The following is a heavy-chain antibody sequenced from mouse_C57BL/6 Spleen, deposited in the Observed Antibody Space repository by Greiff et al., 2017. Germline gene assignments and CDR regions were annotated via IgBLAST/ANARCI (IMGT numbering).Heavy chain of an antibody. CDR2: IYPGDGDT. CDR1: GYSFSSYW. V-gene: IGHV1-80*01. Sequence: VQLQQSGAELVKPGASVKISCKASGYSFSSYWMNWVKQRPGKGLEWIGQIYPGDGDTNYNGKFKGKATLTADKSTSTAYMQLSSLTSEDSAVYYCARSGYYGKYGYFDDWGKGTTLTVSS. D-gene: IGHD2-1*01. CDR3: ARSGYYGKYGYFDD. J-gene: IGHJ2*01.